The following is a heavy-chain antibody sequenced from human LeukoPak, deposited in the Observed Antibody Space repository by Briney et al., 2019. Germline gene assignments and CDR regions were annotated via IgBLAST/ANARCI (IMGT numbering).Heavy chain of an antibody. CDR1: GGTFSSYA. J-gene: IGHJ4*02. D-gene: IGHD6-13*01. V-gene: IGHV1-69*05. CDR2: IIPIFGTA. Sequence: SVTVSCKASGGTFSSYAISWVRQAPGQGLEWMGGIIPIFGTANYAQKFQGRVTITTDESTSTAYMELSSLRSEDTAVYYCARGEIGYSSSWYTDYWGQGTLVTVSS. CDR3: ARGEIGYSSSWYTDY.